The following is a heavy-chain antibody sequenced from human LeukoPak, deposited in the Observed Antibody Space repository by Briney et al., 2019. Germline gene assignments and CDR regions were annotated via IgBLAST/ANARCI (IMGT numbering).Heavy chain of an antibody. CDR2: IYYSGST. CDR1: GGSISSSSYY. D-gene: IGHD3-3*01. V-gene: IGHV4-39*01. CDR3: ARGGVVISYYYGMDV. J-gene: IGHJ6*02. Sequence: SETLSLTCTVSGGSISSSSYYWGWIRQPPGKGLEWIGGIYYSGSTYYNPSLKSRVTISVDTSKNQFSLKLSSVTAADTAVYYCARGGVVISYYYGMDVWGQGTTVTVSS.